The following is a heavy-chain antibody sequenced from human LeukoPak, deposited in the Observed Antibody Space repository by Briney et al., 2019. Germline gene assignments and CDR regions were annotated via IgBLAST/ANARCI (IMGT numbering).Heavy chain of an antibody. D-gene: IGHD1-26*01. CDR1: GFAFPAFD. CDR3: ATWAFYHGLDV. J-gene: IGHJ6*02. Sequence: GGSLRLSCAASGFAFPAFDMHWVRHAPGKGLEWVSLINRDGTKTYYADSVRGRFTIYRDNSKNTLYLQMKSLRNEDTRLYFYATWAFYHGLDVWGQGTTVTVSS. V-gene: IGHV3-43*02. CDR2: INRDGTKT.